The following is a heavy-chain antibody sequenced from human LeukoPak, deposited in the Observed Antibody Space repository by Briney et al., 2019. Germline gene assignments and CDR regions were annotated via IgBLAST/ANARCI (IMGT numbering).Heavy chain of an antibody. CDR3: ARAPMEYCGGDCYPFSMDV. CDR2: IIPILGIA. J-gene: IGHJ4*02. D-gene: IGHD2-21*02. Sequence: ASVKVSCKASGGTFSSYAISWVRQAPGQGLEWMGRIIPILGIANYAQKFQGRVTITADKSTSTAYMELSSLRSEDTAVYYCARAPMEYCGGDCYPFSMDVWGQETLVTVSS. V-gene: IGHV1-69*04. CDR1: GGTFSSYA.